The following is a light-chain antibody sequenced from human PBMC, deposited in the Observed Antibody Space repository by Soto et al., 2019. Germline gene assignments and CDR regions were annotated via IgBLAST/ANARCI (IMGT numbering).Light chain of an antibody. V-gene: IGKV3-11*01. CDR1: QSVSRY. J-gene: IGKJ5*01. CDR3: QQRLNWPPIT. CDR2: DAS. Sequence: EIVLTQSPGTLSLSPGERATLSCRASQSVSRYLAWYQQKPGQAPRLLIYDASNRATGIPARFSGSGSGTDFTLTISSLEPEDFAVYYCQQRLNWPPITFRQGTRLEIK.